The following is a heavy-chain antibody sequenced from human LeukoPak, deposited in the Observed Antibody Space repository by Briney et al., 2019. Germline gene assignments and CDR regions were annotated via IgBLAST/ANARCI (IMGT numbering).Heavy chain of an antibody. V-gene: IGHV3-48*03. CDR1: GFTFSIYE. D-gene: IGHD2-15*01. Sequence: GRSLRLSCAASGFTFSIYEMSWVRAAPVKGLESLSYMSSRGSTISYADSVKGRFTISRDNAKNSLFLQMNSLRAEDTAVYYCARARTPDYSGQGTLVTVSS. CDR2: MSSRGSTI. J-gene: IGHJ4*02. CDR3: ARARTPDY.